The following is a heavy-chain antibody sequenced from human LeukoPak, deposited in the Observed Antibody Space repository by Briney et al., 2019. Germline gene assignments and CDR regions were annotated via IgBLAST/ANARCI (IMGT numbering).Heavy chain of an antibody. J-gene: IGHJ4*02. CDR3: ARVGTAEGTLEDY. D-gene: IGHD6-13*01. Sequence: GGSLRPSCAASGFTFSTYWMSWVRQPPGKGLEWVANIKHDGSEKYYVDSVKGRFTISRDNAMNSLYLQMNSLRAEDTAVYYCARVGTAEGTLEDYWGQGTLVTVSS. CDR1: GFTFSTYW. V-gene: IGHV3-7*01. CDR2: IKHDGSEK.